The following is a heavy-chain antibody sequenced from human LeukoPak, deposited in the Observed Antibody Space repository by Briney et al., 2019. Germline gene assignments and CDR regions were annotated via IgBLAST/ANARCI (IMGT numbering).Heavy chain of an antibody. CDR1: GFTFSSYW. D-gene: IGHD3-3*01. CDR3: ARGLDYDFWSGRSYWYFDL. J-gene: IGHJ2*01. CDR2: IKQDGSEK. V-gene: IGHV3-7*01. Sequence: GGSLRLSCAASGFTFSSYWMSWVRQAPGKGLEWVANIKQDGSEKYYVDSVKGRFTISRDNAKNSLYLQMNSLRAEDTAVYYCARGLDYDFWSGRSYWYFDLWGRGTLVTVSS.